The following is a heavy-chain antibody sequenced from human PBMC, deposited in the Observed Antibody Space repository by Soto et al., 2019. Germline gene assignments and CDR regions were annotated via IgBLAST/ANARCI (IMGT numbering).Heavy chain of an antibody. D-gene: IGHD1-20*01. Sequence: EVQLVESGGGLVEPGVSLRLSCVGSGFTFKNAMMSWVRQAPGKGPEWVANIKPDGSEQYYVDSVKGRFTISRDNANNSLYLQMNSLRAEDTAVYFCARGNWNYYYGFRRLGPRDHGHRLL. V-gene: IGHV3-7*01. J-gene: IGHJ6*02. CDR3: ARGNWNYYYGFRR. CDR2: IKPDGSEQ. CDR1: GFTFKNAM.